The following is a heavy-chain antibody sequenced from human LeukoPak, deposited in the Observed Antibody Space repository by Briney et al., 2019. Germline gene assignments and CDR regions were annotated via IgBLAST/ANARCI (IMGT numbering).Heavy chain of an antibody. J-gene: IGHJ3*02. CDR2: INHSGST. Sequence: SETLSLTCAVYGGSFSGYYWSWIRQPPGKGLEWIGEINHSGSTNYNPSLKSRVTISVDTSKNQFSLKLSSVTAADTAVYYCAREERFLGWLNAFDIWGQGTMVTVSS. D-gene: IGHD3-3*01. CDR3: AREERFLGWLNAFDI. V-gene: IGHV4-34*01. CDR1: GGSFSGYY.